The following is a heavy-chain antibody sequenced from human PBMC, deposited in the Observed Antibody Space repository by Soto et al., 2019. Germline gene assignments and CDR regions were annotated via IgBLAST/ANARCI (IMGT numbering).Heavy chain of an antibody. D-gene: IGHD3-3*01. J-gene: IGHJ4*02. CDR1: GYTFTSYT. V-gene: IGHV1-8*02. CDR2: MNPNSGNT. Sequence: ASVKVSCKASGYTFTSYTISWVRQATGQGLEWMGWMNPNSGNTGYAQKFQGRVTMTRNTSISTAYMELSSLRSEDTAVYYCARRYYDFWSGYYSFDYWGLGTLVTVSS. CDR3: ARRYYDFWSGYYSFDY.